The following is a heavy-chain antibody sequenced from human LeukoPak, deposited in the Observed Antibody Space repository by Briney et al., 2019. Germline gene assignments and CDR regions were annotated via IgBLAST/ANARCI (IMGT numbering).Heavy chain of an antibody. D-gene: IGHD2-2*01. Sequence: GGSLRLSCAASGFTFSSYAMSWVRQAPGKGLEWVSYISGSNTIYYADSVKGRFTISRDNAKNSLYLQMNNLRAEDTAVYYCARSTPSDFYFDYWGQGTLVTVSS. J-gene: IGHJ4*02. CDR3: ARSTPSDFYFDY. CDR2: ISGSNTI. V-gene: IGHV3-48*04. CDR1: GFTFSSYA.